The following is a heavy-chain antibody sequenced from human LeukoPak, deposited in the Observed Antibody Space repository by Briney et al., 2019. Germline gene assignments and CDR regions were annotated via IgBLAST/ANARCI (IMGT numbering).Heavy chain of an antibody. V-gene: IGHV4-39*07. J-gene: IGHJ4*02. D-gene: IGHD6-13*01. CDR2: IYYSGRT. CDR3: ARLVFAGRRVDY. Sequence: SETLSLTCTVSGCSISSSSYYWGWIRQPPGKGLERFGTIYYSGRTYYNPSLKGRVTISVDTSKNQFSLKLSSVTAADTAVYYCARLVFAGRRVDYWGQGTLVTVSS. CDR1: GCSISSSSYY.